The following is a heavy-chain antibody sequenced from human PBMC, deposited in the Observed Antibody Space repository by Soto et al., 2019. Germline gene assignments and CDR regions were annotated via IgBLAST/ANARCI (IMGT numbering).Heavy chain of an antibody. CDR3: ARDFGVVVTLYYFDY. CDR1: GFTFSSYG. D-gene: IGHD3-22*01. J-gene: IGHJ4*02. Sequence: QVQLVESGGGVVQPGRSLRLSCAASGFTFSSYGMHWVRQAPGKGLEWVAVIWYDGSNKYYADSVKGRFTISRDNSKNTLYRQMNGLRAEDTAVYYCARDFGVVVTLYYFDYWGQGTLVTVSS. V-gene: IGHV3-33*01. CDR2: IWYDGSNK.